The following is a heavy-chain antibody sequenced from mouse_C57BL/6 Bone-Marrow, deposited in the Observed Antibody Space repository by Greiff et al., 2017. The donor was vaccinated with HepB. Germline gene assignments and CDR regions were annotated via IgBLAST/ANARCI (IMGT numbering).Heavy chain of an antibody. CDR3: ARALGWDCDY. V-gene: IGHV1-76*01. J-gene: IGHJ2*01. Sequence: QVHVKQSGAELVRPGASVKLSCKASGYTFTDYYINWVKQRPGQGLEWIARIYPGSGNTYYNEKFKGKATLTAEKSSSTAYMQLSSLTSEDSAVYFCARALGWDCDYWGQGTTLTVSS. CDR2: IYPGSGNT. D-gene: IGHD3-3*01. CDR1: GYTFTDYY.